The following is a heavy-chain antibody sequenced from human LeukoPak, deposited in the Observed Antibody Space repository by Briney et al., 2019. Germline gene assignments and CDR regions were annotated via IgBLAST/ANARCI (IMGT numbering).Heavy chain of an antibody. CDR3: ARLLIYTPCFDY. D-gene: IGHD3-16*01. Sequence: SETLSLTCTVSGDSISSGNYYWSWIRQPAGKGLEWIGRVYTYGNTNYNPSLYIRVNISIDTSRNQFYLKLSSVTAADTAVYYCARLLIYTPCFDYWSQGTLVTVSS. J-gene: IGHJ4*02. CDR2: VYTYGNT. V-gene: IGHV4-61*02. CDR1: GDSISSGNYY.